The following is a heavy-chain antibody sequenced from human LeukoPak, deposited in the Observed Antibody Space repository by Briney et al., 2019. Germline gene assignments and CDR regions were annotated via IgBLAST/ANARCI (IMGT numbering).Heavy chain of an antibody. V-gene: IGHV3-30-3*01. Sequence: GGSLRLFCAASGFTFSSYAMHWVRQAPGKGLEWVAVISYDGSNKYYADSVKGRFTISRDNSKNTLYLQMNSLRAEDTAVYYCARGPPAGIAAAGPFDYWGQGTLVTVSS. CDR3: ARGPPAGIAAAGPFDY. D-gene: IGHD6-13*01. J-gene: IGHJ4*02. CDR1: GFTFSSYA. CDR2: ISYDGSNK.